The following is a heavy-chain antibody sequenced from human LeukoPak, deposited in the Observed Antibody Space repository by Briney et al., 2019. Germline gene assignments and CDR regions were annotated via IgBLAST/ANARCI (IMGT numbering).Heavy chain of an antibody. V-gene: IGHV3-53*01. D-gene: IGHD1-26*01. CDR1: GFTVSSNY. J-gene: IGHJ4*02. CDR3: ARETGGEPGDY. Sequence: GGSLRLSCAASGFTVSSNYMSWVRQAPGKGLEWVSVIYSGGSTYYADSVKGRFTISRDNSKNTLYLQMNSLRAEDTAVYYCARETGGEPGDYWGQGTLVTVSS. CDR2: IYSGGST.